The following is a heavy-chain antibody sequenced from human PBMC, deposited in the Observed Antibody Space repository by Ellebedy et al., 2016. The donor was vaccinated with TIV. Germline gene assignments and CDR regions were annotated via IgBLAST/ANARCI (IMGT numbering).Heavy chain of an antibody. V-gene: IGHV3-7*01. CDR1: GFSFRSYW. Sequence: GGSLRLSCVASGFSFRSYWMSWVPQAPGKGLEWVANIYQDGSNQYYVDSVKGRFTISRDNANKSLFLQMNSLRGDDTALYYCARRGSYGDYAVQVNSWFDRWGRGTLVTVSS. D-gene: IGHD4-17*01. CDR2: IYQDGSNQ. CDR3: ARRGSYGDYAVQVNSWFDR. J-gene: IGHJ5*02.